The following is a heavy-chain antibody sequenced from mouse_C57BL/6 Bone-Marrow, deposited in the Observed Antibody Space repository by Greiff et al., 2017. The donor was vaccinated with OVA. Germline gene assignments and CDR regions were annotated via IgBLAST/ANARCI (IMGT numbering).Heavy chain of an antibody. CDR2: IGPSDSYT. J-gene: IGHJ4*01. CDR1: GYTFTSYW. V-gene: IGHV1-69*01. CDR3: ARRDSYYAMDY. Sequence: QVQLQQPGAELVMPGASVKLSCKASGYTFTSYWMPWVKQRPGQGLEWIGEIGPSDSYTNYNQKFKGKSTLSVDKSSSTAYMQLSSLTSEDSAVYYCARRDSYYAMDYWGQGTSVTVSS.